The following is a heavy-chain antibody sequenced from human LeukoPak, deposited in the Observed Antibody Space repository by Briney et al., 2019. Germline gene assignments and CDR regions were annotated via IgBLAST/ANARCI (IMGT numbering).Heavy chain of an antibody. CDR2: IIPIFGTA. CDR3: ARGCSGGSCYYFDY. Sequence: GASVNVSCTASGGTFSSYAISWVRQAPGQGLEWMGGIIPIFGTANYAQKFQGRVTITADESTSTAYMELSSLRSEDTAVYYCARGCSGGSCYYFDYWGQGTLVTVSS. V-gene: IGHV1-69*13. CDR1: GGTFSSYA. D-gene: IGHD2-15*01. J-gene: IGHJ4*02.